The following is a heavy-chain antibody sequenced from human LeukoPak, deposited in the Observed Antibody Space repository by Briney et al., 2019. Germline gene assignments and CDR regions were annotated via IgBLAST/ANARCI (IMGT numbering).Heavy chain of an antibody. CDR2: INPNSGGT. Sequence: ASVKVSCKASGYTFTGYYMHWVRQAPGQGPEWMGWINPNSGGTNYAQKFQGRVTMTRDTSISTAYMELSRLRSDDTAVYYCARESPVVTPLYYYYYYMDVWGKGTTVTVSS. D-gene: IGHD4-23*01. CDR1: GYTFTGYY. J-gene: IGHJ6*03. CDR3: ARESPVVTPLYYYYYYMDV. V-gene: IGHV1-2*02.